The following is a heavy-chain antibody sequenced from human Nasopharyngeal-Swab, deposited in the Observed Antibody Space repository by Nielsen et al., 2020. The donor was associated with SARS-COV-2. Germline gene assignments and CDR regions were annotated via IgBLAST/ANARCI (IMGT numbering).Heavy chain of an antibody. V-gene: IGHV5-10-1*01. Sequence: VRQMPGKGLEWMGRIDPSDSYTNYSPSFQGHGTISADKSISTAYLQWSSLKASGTAMYYCAREYTYGYYYYMDVWGKGTTVTVSS. CDR3: AREYTYGYYYYMDV. J-gene: IGHJ6*03. D-gene: IGHD5-18*01. CDR2: IDPSDSYT.